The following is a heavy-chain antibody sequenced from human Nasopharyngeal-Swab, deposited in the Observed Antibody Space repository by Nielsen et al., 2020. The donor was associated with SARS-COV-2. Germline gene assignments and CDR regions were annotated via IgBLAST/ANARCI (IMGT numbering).Heavy chain of an antibody. CDR2: IKQDGSEK. CDR3: ARSVGYSSSWYFGGWFDP. Sequence: GESLKISCAASGFTFSSYWMSWVRQAPGKGLEWVANIKQDGSEKYHVDSVKGRFTISRDNAENSLYLQMNSLRAEDTAVYYCARSVGYSSSWYFGGWFDPWGQGTLVTVSS. J-gene: IGHJ5*02. CDR1: GFTFSSYW. D-gene: IGHD6-13*01. V-gene: IGHV3-7*01.